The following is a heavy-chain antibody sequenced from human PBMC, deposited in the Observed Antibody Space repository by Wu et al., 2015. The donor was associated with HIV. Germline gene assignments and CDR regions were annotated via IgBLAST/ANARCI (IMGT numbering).Heavy chain of an antibody. CDR3: ARGGGLMGDDNWFDP. CDR2: MNPNSGNT. D-gene: IGHD3-16*01. CDR1: GGTFSSYV. Sequence: QVQLVQSGAEVKKPGSSVKVSCKASGGTFSSYVISWVRQAPGQGLEWMGGMNPNSGNTGYAQKFQGRVTVIRNTSINTAYMELSSLRSEDTAVYYCARGGGLMGDDNWFDPWGQGTLVTVSS. V-gene: IGHV1-8*01. J-gene: IGHJ5*02.